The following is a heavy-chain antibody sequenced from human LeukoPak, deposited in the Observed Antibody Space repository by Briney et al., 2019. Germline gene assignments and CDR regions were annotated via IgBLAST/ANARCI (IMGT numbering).Heavy chain of an antibody. CDR3: ARRRYYDSTFDY. D-gene: IGHD3-22*01. J-gene: IGHJ4*02. Sequence: SETLSLTCTVSGGSISSSSYYWGWIRQPPGKGLEWIGSIYYSGSTYYNPSLKSRVTISVDTSKNQFSLKLSSVTAADTAVYYCARRRYYDSTFDYWGQGTLVTVSS. CDR2: IYYSGST. CDR1: GGSISSSSYY. V-gene: IGHV4-39*01.